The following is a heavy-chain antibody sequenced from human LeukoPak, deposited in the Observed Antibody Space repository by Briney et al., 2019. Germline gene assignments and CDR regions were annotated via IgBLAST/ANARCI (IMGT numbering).Heavy chain of an antibody. CDR2: INPHRFGT. J-gene: IGHJ4*02. V-gene: IGHV1-2*02. Sequence: ASVSLSCEACVYTFTLYYMQGVRQAPVQGLEGMGGINPHRFGTNYEQKFEGRVTMTRATSISTEYMELSRLRSDDTAVYYCERVNYYDNSQIWGQGTLVTVSS. D-gene: IGHD3-22*01. CDR3: ERVNYYDNSQI. CDR1: VYTFTLYY.